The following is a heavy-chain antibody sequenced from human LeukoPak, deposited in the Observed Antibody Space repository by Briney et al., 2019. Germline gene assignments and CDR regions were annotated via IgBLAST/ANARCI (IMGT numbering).Heavy chain of an antibody. Sequence: GGSLRLSCAASGFTFSNYGMHWVRQAPGKGLEWVAVIWFDGTNKHYSDSVKGRFTISRDNSKNTLYLEMDSLRAEDTAIYYCATDRKVGTWDPRFNYWGQGTLVTVSS. V-gene: IGHV3-33*01. CDR2: IWFDGTNK. D-gene: IGHD4-23*01. CDR1: GFTFSNYG. J-gene: IGHJ4*02. CDR3: ATDRKVGTWDPRFNY.